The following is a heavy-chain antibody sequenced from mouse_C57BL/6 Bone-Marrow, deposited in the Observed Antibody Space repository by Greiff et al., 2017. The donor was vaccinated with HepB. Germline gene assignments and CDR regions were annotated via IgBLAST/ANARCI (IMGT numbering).Heavy chain of an antibody. V-gene: IGHV1-59*01. CDR1: GYTFTSYW. CDR2: IDPDDSDT. CDR3: ARGGYGLFAY. Sequence: VQLQQPGAELVRPGTSVKLSCKASGYTFTSYWMHWVKQRPGQGLEWIGGIDPDDSDTNYNQKFKGKATLTVDTSSSTAYMQLSSLTSEDSAVYYCARGGYGLFAYWGQGTLVTVSS. J-gene: IGHJ3*01. D-gene: IGHD1-2*01.